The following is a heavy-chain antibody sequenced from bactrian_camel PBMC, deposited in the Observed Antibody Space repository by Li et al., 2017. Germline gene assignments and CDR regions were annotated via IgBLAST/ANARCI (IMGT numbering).Heavy chain of an antibody. CDR3: AADMYGGSWSLVALRYNY. CDR1: GYTYSTRI. V-gene: IGHV3S1*01. D-gene: IGHD6*01. Sequence: HVQLVESGGGSVQAGGSLRLSCAASGYTYSTRILAWFRQAPGKEREGVATITTGAGTTVYADSVKGRFTISKDNAKNTLTLQMNVLKPEDTAMYYCAADMYGGSWSLVALRYNYWGQGTQVTVS. CDR2: ITTGAGTT. J-gene: IGHJ4*01.